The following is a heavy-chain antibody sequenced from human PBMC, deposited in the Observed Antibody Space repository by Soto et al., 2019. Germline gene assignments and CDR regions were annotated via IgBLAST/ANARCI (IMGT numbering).Heavy chain of an antibody. Sequence: ASVKVSCKASGYTFTSYAMHWVRQAPGQRLEWMGWINAGNGNTKYSQKFQGRVTITRDTSASTAYMELSSLRSEDTAVYYCARAPIAVAVGSDPGIDYWGQGTLVTVSS. D-gene: IGHD6-19*01. V-gene: IGHV1-3*01. CDR3: ARAPIAVAVGSDPGIDY. J-gene: IGHJ4*02. CDR1: GYTFTSYA. CDR2: INAGNGNT.